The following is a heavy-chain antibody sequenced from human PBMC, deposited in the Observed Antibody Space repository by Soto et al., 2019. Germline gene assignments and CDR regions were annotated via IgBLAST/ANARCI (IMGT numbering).Heavy chain of an antibody. CDR3: ARSLGLCTGSGCRDY. J-gene: IGHJ4*02. Sequence: QVQLLQSGTEVKKPGSSAKVSCRASGGNFNTYTISWVRQAPGQGLEWLGRIIPILDIASYAQKFQGRVNITADKSTNTVYMELSSLSSEDTAVYFCARSLGLCTGSGCRDYWGQGTLVSVSP. CDR2: IIPILDIA. CDR1: GGNFNTYT. D-gene: IGHD2-8*02. V-gene: IGHV1-69*02.